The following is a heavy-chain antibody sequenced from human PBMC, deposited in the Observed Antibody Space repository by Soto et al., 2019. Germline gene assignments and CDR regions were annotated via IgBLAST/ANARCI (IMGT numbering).Heavy chain of an antibody. CDR2: IYYSGST. D-gene: IGHD1-1*01. CDR1: GGSIRSGGYY. CDR3: ARVRNVGYYYYMDV. V-gene: IGHV4-31*03. J-gene: IGHJ6*03. Sequence: RASETLSLTCTVSGGSIRSGGYYWSWIRQHPGKGLEWIGYIYYSGSTYYNPSLKSRVTISVDTSKNQFSLKLSSVTAADTAVYYCARVRNVGYYYYMDVWGKGTTVTVSS.